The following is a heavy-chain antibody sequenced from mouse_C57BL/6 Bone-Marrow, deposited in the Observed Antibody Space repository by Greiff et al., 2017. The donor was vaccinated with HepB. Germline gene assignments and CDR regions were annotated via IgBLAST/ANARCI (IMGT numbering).Heavy chain of an antibody. V-gene: IGHV1-69*01. Sequence: VQVVESGAELVMPGASVKLSCKASGYTFTSYWMHWVKQRPGQGLEWIGEIDPSDSYTNYNQKFKGKSTLTVDKSSSTAYMQLSSLTSEDSAVYYCARFEGGDYWGQGTTLTVSS. J-gene: IGHJ2*01. CDR2: IDPSDSYT. CDR1: GYTFTSYW. CDR3: ARFEGGDY.